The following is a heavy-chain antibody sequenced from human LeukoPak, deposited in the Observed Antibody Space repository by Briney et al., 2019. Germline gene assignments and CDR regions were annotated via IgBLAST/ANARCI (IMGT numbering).Heavy chain of an antibody. Sequence: SETLSLTCAVYGGSFSGYYWSWIRQPPGKGLEWIGEINHSGSTNYNPSLKSLVTISVDTSKNQFSLKLSSVTAADTAVYYCARVVSGYWSYPWGQGTLVTVSS. D-gene: IGHD3-10*01. CDR3: ARVVSGYWSYP. CDR2: INHSGST. CDR1: GGSFSGYY. V-gene: IGHV4-34*01. J-gene: IGHJ5*02.